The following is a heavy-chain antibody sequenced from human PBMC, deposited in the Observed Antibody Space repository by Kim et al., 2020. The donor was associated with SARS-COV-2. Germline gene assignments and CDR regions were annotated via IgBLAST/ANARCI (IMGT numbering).Heavy chain of an antibody. V-gene: IGHV4-59*01. CDR1: GGSISSYY. D-gene: IGHD1-26*01. CDR3: AREGGGSYMLEHTTFDP. CDR2: IYYSGST. J-gene: IGHJ5*02. Sequence: SETLSLTCTVSGGSISSYYWSWIRQPPGKGLEWIGYIYYSGSTNYNPSLKSRVTISVDTSKNQFSLKLSSVTAADTAVYYCAREGGGSYMLEHTTFDPWGQGTLVTVSS.